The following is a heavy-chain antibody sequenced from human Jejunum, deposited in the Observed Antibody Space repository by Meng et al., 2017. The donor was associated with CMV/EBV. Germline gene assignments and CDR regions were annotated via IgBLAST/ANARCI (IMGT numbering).Heavy chain of an antibody. D-gene: IGHD2-15*01. CDR3: ASHQQFCSGGSCYSLGYYYGMDV. CDR2: MNPNNGNT. V-gene: IGHV1-8*01. Sequence: NWVRQAPGQGLEWMGWMNPNNGNTGYAQKFQGRFTMTWTTSISTAYMELSSLRSEDTAIYYCASHQQFCSGGSCYSLGYYYGMDVWGQGTTVTVSS. J-gene: IGHJ6*02.